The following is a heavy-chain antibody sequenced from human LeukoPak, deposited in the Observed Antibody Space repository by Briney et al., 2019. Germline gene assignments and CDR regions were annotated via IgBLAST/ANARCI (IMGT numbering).Heavy chain of an antibody. CDR1: GFAFSSYW. J-gene: IGHJ4*02. CDR2: INGDGSIT. CDR3: ARSQFDY. V-gene: IGHV3-74*01. Sequence: AGSLRLSCAASGFAFSSYWMLWVRQPPGKGLVWVSRINGDGSITTYADSVKGRFTISRDNTKNILYLEMNSLRAEDTAIYYCARSQFDYWGQGILVTVSS.